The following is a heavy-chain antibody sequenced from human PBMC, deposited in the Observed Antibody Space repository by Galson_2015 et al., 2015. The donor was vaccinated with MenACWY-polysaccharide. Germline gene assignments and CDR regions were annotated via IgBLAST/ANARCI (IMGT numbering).Heavy chain of an antibody. CDR3: AKVEIVGATYAGDY. CDR1: GFSFSNYG. CDR2: IRYDGSTK. D-gene: IGHD1-26*01. J-gene: IGHJ4*02. Sequence: SLRLSCAASGFSFSNYGMHWVRQAPGKGLEWVTFIRYDGSTKYYADSVKGRFTISRDNSKNTLYLHMNSLRAEDTAAYYCAKVEIVGATYAGDYWGQGTLVTVSS. V-gene: IGHV3-30*02.